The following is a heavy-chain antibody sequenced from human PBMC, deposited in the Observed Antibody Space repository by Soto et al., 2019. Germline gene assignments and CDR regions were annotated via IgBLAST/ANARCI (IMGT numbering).Heavy chain of an antibody. CDR1: GFTFDDYA. V-gene: IGHV3-9*01. CDR2: ISWNSGVI. Sequence: EMKLVESGGGLVQPGRSLRLSCAASGFTFDDYAMHWVRQAPGKGLEWVSSISWNSGVIDYADSVKGRFSISRDSAKNSLFLQMNSLRPEDTALYYCAKDVAWDGSHPNHAFDVWGQGTMVSVSS. D-gene: IGHD1-26*01. CDR3: AKDVAWDGSHPNHAFDV. J-gene: IGHJ3*01.